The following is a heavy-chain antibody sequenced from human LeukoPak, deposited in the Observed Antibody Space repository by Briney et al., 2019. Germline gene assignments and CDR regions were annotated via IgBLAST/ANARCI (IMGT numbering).Heavy chain of an antibody. CDR3: ARDGYYYNNSGYYAFDI. CDR1: GFTFGSNW. Sequence: GGSLRLSCAASGFTFGSNWMHWVRQAPGKGLVWVSRIQSDGSTTSYADSVKGRFTISGDNAKSTLYLQMNSLRAEDTAVYYCARDGYYYNNSGYYAFDIWGQGTMVTVSS. V-gene: IGHV3-74*01. CDR2: IQSDGSTT. D-gene: IGHD3-22*01. J-gene: IGHJ3*02.